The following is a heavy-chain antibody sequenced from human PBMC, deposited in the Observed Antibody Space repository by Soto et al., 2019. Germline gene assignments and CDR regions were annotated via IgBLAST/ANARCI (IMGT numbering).Heavy chain of an antibody. Sequence: EVQLVESGGGLVQPGKALRLSCAASGLTFSKYWMHWVRQAPGKGPVWVSYISSEGTTTDYADSVKGRFTTSRDNAKNTLYLQMDSLRVEDTAVYYCAIQDCTNDVCLEAAVTVGGAREYWGQGAQVTVSS. J-gene: IGHJ1*01. CDR2: ISSEGTTT. CDR3: AIQDCTNDVCLEAAVTVGGAREY. D-gene: IGHD2-8*01. V-gene: IGHV3-74*01. CDR1: GLTFSKYW.